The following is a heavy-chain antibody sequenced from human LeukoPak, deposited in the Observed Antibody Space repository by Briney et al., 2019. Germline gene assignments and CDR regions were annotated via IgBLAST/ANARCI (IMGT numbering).Heavy chain of an antibody. CDR1: GFTLSIYG. Sequence: GRSLRLSCAASGFTLSIYGMHWVRQAPGKGLEWVATLWPDGNTKSSADSVKGRFTISRDSPMNTLYLQMNSLRVDDTAVYYCTRDPDGGGYASGWPDFWGQGTLVTVSS. CDR3: TRDPDGGGYASGWPDF. D-gene: IGHD6-19*01. CDR2: LWPDGNTK. V-gene: IGHV3-33*01. J-gene: IGHJ4*02.